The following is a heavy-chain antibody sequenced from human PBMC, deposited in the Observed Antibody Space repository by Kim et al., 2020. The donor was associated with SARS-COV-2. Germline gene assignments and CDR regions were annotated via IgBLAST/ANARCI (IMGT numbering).Heavy chain of an antibody. CDR1: GFTFSNAW. Sequence: GGSLRLSCAASGFTFSNAWMSWVRQAPGKGLEWVGRIKSKTDGGTTDYAAPVKGRFTISRDDSKNTLYLQMNSLKTEDTAVYYCTTDRQQLDWYYYYYYYGMDVWGQGTTVTVSS. V-gene: IGHV3-15*01. J-gene: IGHJ6*02. D-gene: IGHD6-13*01. CDR3: TTDRQQLDWYYYYYYYGMDV. CDR2: IKSKTDGGTT.